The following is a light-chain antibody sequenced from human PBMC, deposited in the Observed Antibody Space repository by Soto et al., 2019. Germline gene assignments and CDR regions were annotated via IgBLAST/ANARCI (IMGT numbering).Light chain of an antibody. J-gene: IGLJ2*01. CDR1: SGSVSASYY. V-gene: IGLV8-61*01. CDR2: STN. Sequence: QTVVTQEPSFSVSPGGTVTLTCGLSSGSVSASYYPNWYQQTPGQAPRTLIYSTNIRSSGVPDRFSGSILGNKAALTITGAQADDESDYYCVLYMNNGISIFGGDTKLTVL. CDR3: VLYMNNGISI.